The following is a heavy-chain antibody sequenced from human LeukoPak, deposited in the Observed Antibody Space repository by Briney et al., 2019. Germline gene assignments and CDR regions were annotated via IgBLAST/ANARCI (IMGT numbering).Heavy chain of an antibody. CDR2: ISSSSSYI. CDR1: GFTFSSYS. D-gene: IGHD6-13*01. V-gene: IGHV3-21*01. Sequence: GGSLRLSCAASGFTFSSYSMNWVRQAPGKGLEWVSSISSSSSYIYYADSVKGRFTISRDNSKNTLYLQMNSLRAEDTAVYYCARVVEAAAFDYWGQGTLVTVSS. J-gene: IGHJ4*02. CDR3: ARVVEAAAFDY.